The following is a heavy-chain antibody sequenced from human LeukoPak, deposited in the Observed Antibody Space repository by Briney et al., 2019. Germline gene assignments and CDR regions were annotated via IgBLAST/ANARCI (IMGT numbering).Heavy chain of an antibody. Sequence: SETLSLTCTASVGSISSTNYYWGWFRHPPEKGLEWIGSISYTGTTYYNPSLQSRVTIAVDTSKNQFSLKVTSVTAADTAVYYCATRGDYDLDYWGQGTLVTVSS. CDR3: ATRGDYDLDY. CDR2: ISYTGTT. V-gene: IGHV4-39*07. D-gene: IGHD3-22*01. CDR1: VGSISSTNYY. J-gene: IGHJ4*02.